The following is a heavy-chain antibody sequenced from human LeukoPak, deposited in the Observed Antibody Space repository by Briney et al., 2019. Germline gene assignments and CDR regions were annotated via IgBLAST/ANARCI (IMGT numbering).Heavy chain of an antibody. CDR3: ARSAATRSIAVAGTGLDY. J-gene: IGHJ4*02. D-gene: IGHD6-19*01. CDR2: IDPSDSYT. V-gene: IGHV5-10-1*01. Sequence: GESLRISCKGSGYSFTSYWISWVRQMTGKGLEWMGRIDPSDSYTNYRPSFQGHVTISADKSISTAYLQWSSLKASDTAMYYCARSAATRSIAVAGTGLDYWGQGTLVTVSS. CDR1: GYSFTSYW.